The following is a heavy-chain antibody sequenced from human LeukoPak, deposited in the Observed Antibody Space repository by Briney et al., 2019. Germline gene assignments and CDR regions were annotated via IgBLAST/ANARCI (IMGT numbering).Heavy chain of an antibody. CDR1: GGSISSYY. J-gene: IGHJ4*02. CDR3: ARVGQQWLETFFDY. D-gene: IGHD6-19*01. CDR2: IYHSGST. Sequence: PSETLSLTCTVSGGSISSYYWSWIRQPPGKGLEWIGYIYHSGSTYYNPSLKSRVTISVDRSKNQFSLKLSSVTAADTAVYYCARVGQQWLETFFDYWGQGTLVTVSS. V-gene: IGHV4-59*12.